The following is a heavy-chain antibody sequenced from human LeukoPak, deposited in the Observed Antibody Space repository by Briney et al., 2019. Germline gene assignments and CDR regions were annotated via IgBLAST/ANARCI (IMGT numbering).Heavy chain of an antibody. CDR1: GFTFSSYS. Sequence: GGSLRLSCAASGFTFSSYSMNWVRQAPGKGLEWVSSISSSSSYIYYADSVKGRFTISRDNAKNSLYLQMNSLRAEDTAVYYCARVPISGSYLGAFDIWGQGTMVTVSS. D-gene: IGHD1-26*01. CDR3: ARVPISGSYLGAFDI. J-gene: IGHJ3*02. CDR2: ISSSSSYI. V-gene: IGHV3-21*01.